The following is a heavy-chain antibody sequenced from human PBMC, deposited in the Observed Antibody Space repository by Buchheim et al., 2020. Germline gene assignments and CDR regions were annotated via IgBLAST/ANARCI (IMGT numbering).Heavy chain of an antibody. Sequence: QVQLQESGPGLVKPSETLSLTCTVSGGSISSYYWSWIRQPPGKGLEWIGYIYYSGSTNYNPSLKSRVTISVDTSKNQFSLKLSSVTAADTAVYYCARARITIFGVVIDYWGQGTL. CDR1: GGSISSYY. J-gene: IGHJ4*02. D-gene: IGHD3-3*01. V-gene: IGHV4-59*01. CDR3: ARARITIFGVVIDY. CDR2: IYYSGST.